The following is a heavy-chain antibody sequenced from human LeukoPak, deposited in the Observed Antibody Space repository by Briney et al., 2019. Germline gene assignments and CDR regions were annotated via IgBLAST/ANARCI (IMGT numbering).Heavy chain of an antibody. CDR1: GGTFSSYA. J-gene: IGHJ6*02. Sequence: GASAKVSCKASGGTFSSYAISWVRQAPGQGLEWMGGIIPIFGTANYAQKFQGRVTITADESTSTAYMELSSLRSEDTAVYYCARTGGLPSGYGYGPRGSYYYYGMDVWGQGTSVTVSS. D-gene: IGHD5-18*01. CDR3: ARTGGLPSGYGYGPRGSYYYYGMDV. CDR2: IIPIFGTA. V-gene: IGHV1-69*01.